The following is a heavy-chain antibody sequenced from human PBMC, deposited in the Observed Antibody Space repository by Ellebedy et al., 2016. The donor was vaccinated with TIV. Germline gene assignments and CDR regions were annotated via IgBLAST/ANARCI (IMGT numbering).Heavy chain of an antibody. Sequence: SETLSLXCAVYGGSFSGYYWSWIRQPPGKGLEWIGEINHSGSTNYNPSLKSRVTISVDTSKNQFSLKLSSVTAADTAVYYCARRRIQLWLRAPTYFDYWGQGTLVTVSS. V-gene: IGHV4-34*01. CDR3: ARRRIQLWLRAPTYFDY. D-gene: IGHD5-18*01. CDR2: INHSGST. J-gene: IGHJ4*02. CDR1: GGSFSGYY.